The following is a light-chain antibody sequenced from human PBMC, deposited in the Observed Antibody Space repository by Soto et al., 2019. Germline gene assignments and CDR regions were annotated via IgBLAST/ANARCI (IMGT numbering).Light chain of an antibody. J-gene: IGKJ1*01. CDR2: DAS. Sequence: DIQMTQSPSTLSASVGDRLTITCRASQSITNRLAWYQQKPGKAPKVLIYDASNLEYGVPSRFSGSGFGTEFILTISSLQPDDFATYWCQHYGGMWTFGQGTKVDIK. CDR3: QHYGGMWT. CDR1: QSITNR. V-gene: IGKV1-5*01.